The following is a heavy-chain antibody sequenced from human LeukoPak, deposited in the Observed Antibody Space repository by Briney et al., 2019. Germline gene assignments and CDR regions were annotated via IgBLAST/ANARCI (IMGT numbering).Heavy chain of an antibody. Sequence: SQTLSLTCAISGDSVSSNSAAWNWIRQSPSRGLDWLGRTYYRSKWYNDYAVSVRIRITINPDISKNQFSLQLNSVTPEDTSVYYCARTGGGGRSFDYWGQGTLVTVSS. CDR2: TYYRSKWYN. V-gene: IGHV6-1*01. J-gene: IGHJ4*02. D-gene: IGHD3-16*01. CDR3: ARTGGGGRSFDY. CDR1: GDSVSSNSAA.